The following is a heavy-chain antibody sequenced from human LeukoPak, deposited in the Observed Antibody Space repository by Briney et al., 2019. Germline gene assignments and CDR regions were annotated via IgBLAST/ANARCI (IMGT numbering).Heavy chain of an antibody. CDR3: ARDPSSGWYLKGWFDP. V-gene: IGHV6-1*01. J-gene: IGHJ5*02. D-gene: IGHD6-19*01. Sequence: KTSQTLSLTCAISGDTVSSNSAGWHWIRQSPSRGLEWLGRTYYRSKWYNDFAPSVRNRITINPDTSKNQFSLQLNSVTPEDTAVYYCARDPSSGWYLKGWFDPWGQGTLVTVSS. CDR1: GDTVSSNSAG. CDR2: TYYRSKWYN.